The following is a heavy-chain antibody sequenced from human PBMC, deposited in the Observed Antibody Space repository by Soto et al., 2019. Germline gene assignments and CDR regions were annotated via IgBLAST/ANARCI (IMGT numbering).Heavy chain of an antibody. J-gene: IGHJ6*02. Sequence: PSETLSLTCTVSGGSISSGGYYWSWIRQHPGKGLEWIGYIYYSGSTYYNPSLKSRVTISVDTSKNQFSLKLSSVTAADTAVYYCARDLEYSTHNLYGMDVWGQGTTVTVSS. V-gene: IGHV4-31*03. CDR3: ARDLEYSTHNLYGMDV. CDR2: IYYSGST. CDR1: GGSISSGGYY. D-gene: IGHD6-6*01.